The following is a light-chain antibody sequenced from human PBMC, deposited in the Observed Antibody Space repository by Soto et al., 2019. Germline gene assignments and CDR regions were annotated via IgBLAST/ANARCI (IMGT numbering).Light chain of an antibody. CDR1: ASPKKF. CDR3: YSTDSTGTQRV. V-gene: IGLV3-10*01. J-gene: IGLJ2*01. CDR2: EDT. Sequence: SYELTQSPSLSVSPGQEAKITCSGDASPKKFAYWYRQKSGQAPVLVIYEDTKRPSGIPERFSGSSSGTVATLTVSGAQVDDEGDYYCYSTDSTGTQRVFGGGTKLTVL.